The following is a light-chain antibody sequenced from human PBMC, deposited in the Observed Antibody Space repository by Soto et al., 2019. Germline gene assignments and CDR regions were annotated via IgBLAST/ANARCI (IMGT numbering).Light chain of an antibody. CDR1: QSLVKSNGNTY. CDR3: MQGTHWPFT. CDR2: KVS. J-gene: IGKJ2*01. Sequence: DVAMTQSPLSLPVTLGQPASISCRSSQSLVKSNGNTYLTWFQQRTGQSPRRLIYKVSNRDSGVPDRFSGSGSGTDFTLDISRVEAEDAGLYYCMQGTHWPFTFGRGTKLEIK. V-gene: IGKV2-30*01.